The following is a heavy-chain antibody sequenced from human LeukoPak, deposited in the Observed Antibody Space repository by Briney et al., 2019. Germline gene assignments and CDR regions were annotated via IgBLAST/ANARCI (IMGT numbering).Heavy chain of an antibody. CDR3: ARGTSGAFDR. D-gene: IGHD1-14*01. CDR1: GFTFSSYW. V-gene: IGHV3-7*01. Sequence: PGGSLRLSCAASGFTFSSYWMTWVRQAPGKGLEWVANIKRDGSEKYYVDSVKGRFTFSRDNAENSLYLQMNSLRAEDTAVYYCARGTSGAFDRWGQGTLVTVSS. J-gene: IGHJ5*02. CDR2: IKRDGSEK.